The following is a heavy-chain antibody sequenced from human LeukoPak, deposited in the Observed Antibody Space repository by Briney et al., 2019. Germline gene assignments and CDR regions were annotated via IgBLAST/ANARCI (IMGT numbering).Heavy chain of an antibody. V-gene: IGHV3-23*01. CDR3: ARVPSSSWYTNDF. D-gene: IGHD6-13*01. Sequence: QAGGSLRLSCAASGFTFSSYAMSWVRHAPGKGLEWVSAISGSGGSTYYADSVKGRFTISRDNSKSSLYLQMNSLRAEDTAVYYCARVPSSSWYTNDFWGQGTLVTVSS. CDR1: GFTFSSYA. J-gene: IGHJ4*02. CDR2: ISGSGGST.